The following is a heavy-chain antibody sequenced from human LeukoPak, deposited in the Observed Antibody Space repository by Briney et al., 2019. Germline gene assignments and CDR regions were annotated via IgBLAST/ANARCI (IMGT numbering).Heavy chain of an antibody. J-gene: IGHJ5*02. CDR3: AKDTLNDYYDSSGYYLNNWFDP. D-gene: IGHD3-22*01. CDR2: ISGSGGST. CDR1: GFTFSSYA. V-gene: IGHV3-23*01. Sequence: GRSLRLSCAASGFTFSSYAMSWVRQAPGKGLEWVSAISGSGGSTYYADSVKGRFTISRDNSKNTLYLQMNSLRAEDTAVYYCAKDTLNDYYDSSGYYLNNWFDPWGQGTLVTVSS.